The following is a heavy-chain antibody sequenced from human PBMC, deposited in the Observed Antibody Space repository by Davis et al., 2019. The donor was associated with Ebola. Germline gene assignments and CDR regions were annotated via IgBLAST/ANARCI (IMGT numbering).Heavy chain of an antibody. J-gene: IGHJ3*02. CDR2: INPITGGT. Sequence: ASVKVSCKASGYRFTSYYMHWVRQAPGQGLEWMGIINPITGGTSYAQNFQVRVNMTRDTSTSTVYMELSSLRSEDTAVYYCARKGGRYYDSSGYVFDIWGQGTMVKVSS. CDR3: ARKGGRYYDSSGYVFDI. V-gene: IGHV1-46*01. D-gene: IGHD3-22*01. CDR1: GYRFTSYY.